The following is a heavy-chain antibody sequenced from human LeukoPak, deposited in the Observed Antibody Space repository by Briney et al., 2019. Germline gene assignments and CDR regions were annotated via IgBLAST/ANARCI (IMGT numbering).Heavy chain of an antibody. D-gene: IGHD3-10*01. CDR3: ARGPYGSGSYYKARYFDY. J-gene: IGHJ4*02. V-gene: IGHV4-34*01. CDR2: INHSGST. Sequence: SETLSLTCAVYGGSFSGYYWSWIRQPPGKGLEWIGEINHSGSTNYNPSLKSRVTISVDTSKNQFSLKLSSVTAADTAVYYCARGPYGSGSYYKARYFDYWGQGTLVTVSS. CDR1: GGSFSGYY.